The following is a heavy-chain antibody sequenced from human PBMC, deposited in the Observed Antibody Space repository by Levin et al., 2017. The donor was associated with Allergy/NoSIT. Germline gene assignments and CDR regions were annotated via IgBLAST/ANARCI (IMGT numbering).Heavy chain of an antibody. D-gene: IGHD6-19*01. J-gene: IGHJ3*02. CDR3: VRSQQWLLLGAFDI. Sequence: PGGSLRLSCAASGFTFSSYWMHWVRQVPGKALVWVSRINSDGSSTNYADSVKGRFTISRDNAKNTLYLQMNSLRAEDTAVYYCVRSQQWLLLGAFDIWGQGTIVTVSS. V-gene: IGHV3-74*01. CDR1: GFTFSSYW. CDR2: INSDGSST.